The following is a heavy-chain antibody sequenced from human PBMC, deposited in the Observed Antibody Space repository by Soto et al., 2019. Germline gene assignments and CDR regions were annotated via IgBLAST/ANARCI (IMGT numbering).Heavy chain of an antibody. CDR1: GHTFAKYG. CDR2: ISAYNGNT. J-gene: IGHJ5*02. Sequence: QVQLVQSGAEVKKPGASVKVSCKASGHTFAKYGITWVRQAPGQGFEWMGWISAYNGNTKYAQKFQGRVTMTTDTSTTVAYMELRSLITDDTAGYYCARSGGGNDWGNWFDPWGQGTLVTVSS. D-gene: IGHD7-27*01. V-gene: IGHV1-18*01. CDR3: ARSGGGNDWGNWFDP.